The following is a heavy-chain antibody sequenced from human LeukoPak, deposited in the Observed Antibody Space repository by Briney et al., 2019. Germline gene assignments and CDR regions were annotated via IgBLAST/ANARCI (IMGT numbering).Heavy chain of an antibody. CDR3: ARELDY. CDR2: ISPSADRT. Sequence: GGSLGLSCAASGFTFSSYAMSWVRQAPGKGLEWVSFISPSADRTSNADSVEGRFTISRDNSKNTLYLQMNSLRAEDTAVYYCARELDYWGQGTLVTVSS. CDR1: GFTFSSYA. J-gene: IGHJ4*02. V-gene: IGHV3-23*01.